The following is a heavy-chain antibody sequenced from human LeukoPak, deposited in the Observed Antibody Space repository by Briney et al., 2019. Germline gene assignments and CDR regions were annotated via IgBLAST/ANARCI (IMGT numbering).Heavy chain of an antibody. V-gene: IGHV4-30-2*01. D-gene: IGHD3-22*01. Sequence: SETLSLTCTVSGGSISSGDYYWSWIRQPPGKGLEWIGYIYHSGSTYYNPSLKSRVTISVDRSKNQFSLKLSSVTAADTAVYYCARVDGSGRDDAFDIWGQGTMVTVSS. CDR1: GGSISSGDYY. J-gene: IGHJ3*02. CDR3: ARVDGSGRDDAFDI. CDR2: IYHSGST.